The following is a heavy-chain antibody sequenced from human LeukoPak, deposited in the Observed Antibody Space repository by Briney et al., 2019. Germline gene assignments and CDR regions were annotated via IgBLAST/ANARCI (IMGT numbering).Heavy chain of an antibody. D-gene: IGHD5-18*01. CDR3: ARAEGGYSYGYYYYYYMDV. Sequence: ASETLSLTCTVSGGSISSGSYYWSWIRQPAGKGLEWIGRIYTSGSTNYNPSLKSRVTISVDTSKNQFSLKLSSVTAADTAVYYCARAEGGYSYGYYYYYYMDVWGKGTTVTISS. J-gene: IGHJ6*03. V-gene: IGHV4-61*02. CDR1: GGSISSGSYY. CDR2: IYTSGST.